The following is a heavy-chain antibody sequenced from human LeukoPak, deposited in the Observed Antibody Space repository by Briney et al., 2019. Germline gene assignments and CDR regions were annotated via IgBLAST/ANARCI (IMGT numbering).Heavy chain of an antibody. CDR1: GGSFSGYY. J-gene: IGHJ4*02. D-gene: IGHD6-19*01. CDR2: INHSGST. V-gene: IGHV4-34*01. CDR3: ARGSGASGFDY. Sequence: SETLSLTCAVYGGSFSGYYWSWIRQPPGKGLEWIGEINHSGSTNYNPSLKSRVTISVDTSKNQFSLKLSSVTAAGTAVYYCARGSGASGFDYWGQGTLVTVSS.